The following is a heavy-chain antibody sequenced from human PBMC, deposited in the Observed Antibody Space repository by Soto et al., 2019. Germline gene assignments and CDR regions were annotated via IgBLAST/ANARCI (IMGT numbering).Heavy chain of an antibody. J-gene: IGHJ4*02. Sequence: GGSLRLSCAASGFTFSSYAMSWVRQAPGKGLEWVSAISGSGGSTYYADSVKGRFTISRDNSKNTLYLQMNSLRAEDTAVYYCAKDRTDLRIAVAGTPDYWGQGTLVTVSS. D-gene: IGHD6-19*01. CDR2: ISGSGGST. CDR1: GFTFSSYA. V-gene: IGHV3-23*01. CDR3: AKDRTDLRIAVAGTPDY.